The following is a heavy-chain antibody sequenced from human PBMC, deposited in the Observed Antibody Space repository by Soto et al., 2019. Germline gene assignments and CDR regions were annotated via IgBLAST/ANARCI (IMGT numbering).Heavy chain of an antibody. Sequence: HVTLKESGPVLVKPTETLTLTCTVSGFSLSNARMGVSWIRQPPGKALEWLAPSSSNDAKSYSTSLKSMLTIYKHTSNSQLVRTTTHMDPVDTATYYWARIDGYIFDSCGKGTLVTVSS. CDR3: ARIDGYIFDS. CDR2: SSSNDAK. J-gene: IGHJ4*02. V-gene: IGHV2-26*01. D-gene: IGHD5-12*01. CDR1: GFSLSNARMG.